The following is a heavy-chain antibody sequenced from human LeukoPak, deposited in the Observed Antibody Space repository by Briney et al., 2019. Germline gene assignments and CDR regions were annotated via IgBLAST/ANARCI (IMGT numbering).Heavy chain of an antibody. V-gene: IGHV1-69*01. CDR1: GGTFSSYA. Sequence: SVKVSSKASGGTFSSYAISWVRQAPGQGLEWVGGIIPIFGTANYAQKFQGRVTITADESTSTAYMELSSLRSEDTAVYYCARERTTVVTPGAFDIWGQGTMVTVSS. J-gene: IGHJ3*02. D-gene: IGHD4-23*01. CDR2: IIPIFGTA. CDR3: ARERTTVVTPGAFDI.